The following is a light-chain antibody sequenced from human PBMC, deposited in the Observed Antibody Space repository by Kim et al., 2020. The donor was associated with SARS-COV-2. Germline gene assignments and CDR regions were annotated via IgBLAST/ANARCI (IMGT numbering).Light chain of an antibody. CDR2: GNS. CDR3: QSYDSSLSGYV. Sequence: QSVLTQPPSVSGAPGQRVTISRTRSSSNIVAGYDVHWYQQLPGTAPKLLIYGNSNRPSGVPDRFSGSKSGTSASLAITGLQAEDEADYYCQSYDSSLSGYVFGTGTKVTVL. V-gene: IGLV1-40*01. J-gene: IGLJ1*01. CDR1: SSNIVAGYD.